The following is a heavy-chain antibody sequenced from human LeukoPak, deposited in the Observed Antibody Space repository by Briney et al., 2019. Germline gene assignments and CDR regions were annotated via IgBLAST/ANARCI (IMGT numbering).Heavy chain of an antibody. Sequence: SETLSLTCTVSGGFISGSSYYWGWIRQPPGKGLEWIGSIYYSGSTYYNPSLKSRVTISVDTSKNQFSLKLNSVTATDTAEYYCARHYGPWGQGTLVTVSS. V-gene: IGHV4-39*01. J-gene: IGHJ4*02. CDR1: GGFISGSSYY. CDR3: ARHYGP. CDR2: IYYSGST. D-gene: IGHD3-10*01.